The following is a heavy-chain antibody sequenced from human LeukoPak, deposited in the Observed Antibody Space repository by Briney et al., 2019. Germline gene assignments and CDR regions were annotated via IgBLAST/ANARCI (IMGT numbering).Heavy chain of an antibody. CDR3: ARARYYYGSGSYPTDY. CDR1: GFTFTSYW. J-gene: IGHJ4*02. CDR2: IKEDGSEK. V-gene: IGHV3-7*04. D-gene: IGHD3-10*01. Sequence: AGGSLRLSCAASGFTFTSYWMSWVRQAPGKGLEWVANIKEDGSEKYYVDSVKVRFTISRDNDKNSLYLQMNGLRAEDTAVYYCARARYYYGSGSYPTDYWGQGTLVTVSS.